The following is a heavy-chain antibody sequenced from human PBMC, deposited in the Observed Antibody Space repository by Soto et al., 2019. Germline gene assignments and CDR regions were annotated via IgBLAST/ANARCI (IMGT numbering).Heavy chain of an antibody. D-gene: IGHD5-18*01. J-gene: IGHJ6*02. CDR2: IYSGGST. CDR3: AREDVDTAMADYYYYGMDV. CDR1: GFTVSSNY. V-gene: IGHV3-53*02. Sequence: EVQLVETGGGLIQPGGSLRLSCAASGFTVSSNYMSWVRQAPGKGLEWVSVIYSGGSTYYADSVKGRFTISRDNSKNTLYLQMNSLRAEDTAVYYCAREDVDTAMADYYYYGMDVWGQGTTVTVSS.